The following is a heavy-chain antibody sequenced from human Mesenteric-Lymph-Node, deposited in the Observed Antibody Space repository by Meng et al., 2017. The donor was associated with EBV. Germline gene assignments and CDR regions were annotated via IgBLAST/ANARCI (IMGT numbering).Heavy chain of an antibody. CDR2: INHSGGT. J-gene: IGHJ4*02. V-gene: IGHV4-34*01. CDR1: VDSFSGYF. Sequence: VHFHQRGQGCLQPPQTLALTSAFYVDSFSGYFWSWIRQPLGKGLEWIGEINHSGGTNYNPSLESRVTISVDASKNQFSLKLRSVTAADTAVYYCARGGGVLTPLDYWGQGGLVTVSS. D-gene: IGHD4-23*01. CDR3: ARGGGVLTPLDY.